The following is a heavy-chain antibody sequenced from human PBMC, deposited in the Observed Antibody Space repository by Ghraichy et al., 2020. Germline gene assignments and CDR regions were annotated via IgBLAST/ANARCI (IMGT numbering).Heavy chain of an antibody. Sequence: GGSLRLSCAASGFTFSSYAMSWVRQAPGKGLEWVSAISGSGGSTYYADSVKGRFTISRDNSKNTLYLQMNSLRAEDTAVYYCAKSGPGTGEVRDNYYYGMDVWGQGTTVTVSS. J-gene: IGHJ6*02. D-gene: IGHD1-1*01. V-gene: IGHV3-23*01. CDR2: ISGSGGST. CDR3: AKSGPGTGEVRDNYYYGMDV. CDR1: GFTFSSYA.